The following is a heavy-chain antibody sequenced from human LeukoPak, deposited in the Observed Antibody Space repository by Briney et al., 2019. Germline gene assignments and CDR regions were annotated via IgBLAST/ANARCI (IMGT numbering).Heavy chain of an antibody. CDR2: IIPIFGTA. CDR3: ARGMGAAGTSGWFDP. J-gene: IGHJ5*02. D-gene: IGHD6-13*01. Sequence: SVKVSCKASGGTFSSYAISWVRQAPGQGLEWMGGIIPIFGTANYAQKFQGRVTITADESTSTAYMELSSLRSEDTAVYYCARGMGAAGTSGWFDPWGQGTLVTVSS. V-gene: IGHV1-69*13. CDR1: GGTFSSYA.